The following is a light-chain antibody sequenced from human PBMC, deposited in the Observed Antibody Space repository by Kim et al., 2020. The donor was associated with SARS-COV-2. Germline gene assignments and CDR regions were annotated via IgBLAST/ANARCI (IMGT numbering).Light chain of an antibody. CDR2: GAS. V-gene: IGKV3-15*01. J-gene: IGKJ4*01. Sequence: FAGERATLSCRTSQSVSSNLAWYQQTPGKAPRLLIYGASTRATASPARFSGSGSGTEFTLTISGLQSEDFAVYYCQQYNTWPPLTFGGGTKVDIK. CDR1: QSVSSN. CDR3: QQYNTWPPLT.